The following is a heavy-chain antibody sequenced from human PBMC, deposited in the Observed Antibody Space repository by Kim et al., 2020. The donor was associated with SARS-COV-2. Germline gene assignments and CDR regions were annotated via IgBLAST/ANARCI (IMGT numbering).Heavy chain of an antibody. V-gene: IGHV3-11*04. J-gene: IGHJ3*02. Sequence: KGRFTSSSDNAKNSLYLQMNSLKAEETAVYYCARERNYDFWSGKDSFDIWGQGTMVTVSS. D-gene: IGHD3-3*01. CDR3: ARERNYDFWSGKDSFDI.